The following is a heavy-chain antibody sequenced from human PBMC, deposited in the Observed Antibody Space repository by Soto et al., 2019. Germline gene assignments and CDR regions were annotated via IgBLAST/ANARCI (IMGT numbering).Heavy chain of an antibody. CDR2: MNPNSGNT. D-gene: IGHD3-10*01. V-gene: IGHV1-8*01. CDR3: ARFSRPSYPGSGSYDCFDL. Sequence: ASVKVSCKASGYTFTSYDINWVRQATGQGLEWMGWMNPNSGNTGYAQKFQGRVTMTRNTSISTAYMELSSLRSEDTAVYYCARFSRPSYPGSGSYDCFDLWGRGTLVTVSS. CDR1: GYTFTSYD. J-gene: IGHJ2*01.